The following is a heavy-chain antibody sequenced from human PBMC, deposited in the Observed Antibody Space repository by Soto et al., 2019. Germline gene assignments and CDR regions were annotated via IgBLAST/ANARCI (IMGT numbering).Heavy chain of an antibody. CDR3: ARLGGFYQSLDS. D-gene: IGHD3-22*01. V-gene: IGHV3-11*03. J-gene: IGHJ5*01. Sequence: PGGSLRLSCAASGFTFSDYYMSWIRQAPGKGLEWVSYISSSSSYTNYADSVKGRFTISRDNAKNSLYLQMNSLSAADTAVYYCARLGGFYQSLDSWGQGTLVTVSS. CDR1: GFTFSDYY. CDR2: ISSSSSYT.